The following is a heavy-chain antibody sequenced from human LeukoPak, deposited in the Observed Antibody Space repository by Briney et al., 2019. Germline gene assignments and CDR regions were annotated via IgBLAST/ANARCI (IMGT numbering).Heavy chain of an antibody. CDR2: VYYSGST. V-gene: IGHV4-59*01. J-gene: IGHJ4*02. CDR1: GGSISSYF. D-gene: IGHD1-26*01. Sequence: PSETLSLTCTVSGGSISSYFWSWIRQPPGKGLEWIGYVYYSGSTNYNPSLKSRVTISVDTSKKQFSLKLSSATAADTAVYYCARSSYSGTYAGGYWGQGLLVTVSS. CDR3: ARSSYSGTYAGGY.